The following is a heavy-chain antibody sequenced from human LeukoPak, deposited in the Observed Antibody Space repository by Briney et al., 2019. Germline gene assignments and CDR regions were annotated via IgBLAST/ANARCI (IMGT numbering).Heavy chain of an antibody. D-gene: IGHD3-10*01. CDR2: IYYSGNT. CDR1: GGSIISSSYY. Sequence: SETLSLTCTVSGGSIISSSYYWGWIRQPPGTGLEWIGSIYYSGNTYYNPSLKSRVTISVDTSKNQFSLKLSSVTAADTPVYYCARRTHGSGSYYSGFDYWGQGTLAAVSS. CDR3: ARRTHGSGSYYSGFDY. V-gene: IGHV4-39*01. J-gene: IGHJ4*02.